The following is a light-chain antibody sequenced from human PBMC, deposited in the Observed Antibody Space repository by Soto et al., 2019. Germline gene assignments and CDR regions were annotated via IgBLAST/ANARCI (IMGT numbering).Light chain of an antibody. CDR1: QGIASS. J-gene: IGKJ4*01. CDR2: GAS. Sequence: DIHLTQSPSFLSASVGDRVTITCRASQGIASSLAWYQQKAGKAPKLLIYGASTLETGVPSGFSGSGPGTEFTLTISSLQPEDFGIYYCQQFNSYPLTFGGGTKVEIK. V-gene: IGKV1-9*01. CDR3: QQFNSYPLT.